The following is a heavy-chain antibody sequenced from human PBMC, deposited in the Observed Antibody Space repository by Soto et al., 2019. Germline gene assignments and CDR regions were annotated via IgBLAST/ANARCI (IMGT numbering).Heavy chain of an antibody. CDR2: IYYNGST. J-gene: IGHJ4*02. CDR1: GGSISSYY. CDR3: ARQARQQLVPSYYFDY. D-gene: IGHD6-13*01. Sequence: QVQLQESGPGLVKPSETLSLTCTVSGGSISSYYWSWIRQPPGKGLEWIGYIYYNGSTNYNPSLKRRVTISVDTSKNQFSLKLSSVTAADTAVYYCARQARQQLVPSYYFDYWGQGTLVTVSS. V-gene: IGHV4-59*08.